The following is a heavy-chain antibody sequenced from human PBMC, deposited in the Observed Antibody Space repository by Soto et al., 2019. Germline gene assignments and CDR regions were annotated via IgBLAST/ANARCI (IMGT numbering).Heavy chain of an antibody. CDR2: LLSGGAT. CDR3: ARWPLLLVPTANYGMDV. CDR1: DLSVSAAY. Sequence: GGSLRLSCAASDLSVSAAYMAWVRQAPGKGLEWVSVLLSGGATYYADSVKGRFTISRDISENTVYLQMRSLRVEDTAVYYCARWPLLLVPTANYGMDVWGHGTTVTVSS. V-gene: IGHV3-53*01. J-gene: IGHJ6*02. D-gene: IGHD2-8*02.